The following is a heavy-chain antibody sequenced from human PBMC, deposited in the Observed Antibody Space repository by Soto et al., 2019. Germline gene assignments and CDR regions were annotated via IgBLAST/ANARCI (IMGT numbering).Heavy chain of an antibody. CDR1: GFTFSSYA. J-gene: IGHJ4*02. V-gene: IGHV3-30-3*01. Sequence: QVQLVESGGGVVQPGRSLRLSCAASGFTFSSYAMHWVRQAPGKGLEWVAVISYDGSNKYYADSVKGRFTISRDNSKNTLYLQMNSLRAEDTAVYYCAREGKGYGGNSYFDYWGQGTLVTVSS. CDR3: AREGKGYGGNSYFDY. D-gene: IGHD2-21*02. CDR2: ISYDGSNK.